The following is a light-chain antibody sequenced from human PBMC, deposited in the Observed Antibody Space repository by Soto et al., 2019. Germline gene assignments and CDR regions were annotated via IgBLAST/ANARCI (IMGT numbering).Light chain of an antibody. CDR2: EVS. J-gene: IGLJ1*01. CDR1: SSDVGSYNL. CDR3: CSYAGSSTFYA. V-gene: IGLV2-23*02. Sequence: QSARTQPASVSGSPGQSITISCTGTSSDVGSYNLVSWYQQHPGKAPKLMIYEVSKRPSGVSNRFSGSKSGNTASLTISGLQAEDEADYYCCSYAGSSTFYAFGTGTTSPS.